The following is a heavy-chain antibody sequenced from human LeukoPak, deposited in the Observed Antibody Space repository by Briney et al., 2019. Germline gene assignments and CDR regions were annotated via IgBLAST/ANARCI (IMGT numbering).Heavy chain of an antibody. CDR3: ARNRDFWSGYYLPRTYYYYYMDV. CDR2: IIPIFGTA. Sequence: GASVKVSCKASGGTFSSYAISWVRQAPGQGLEWMGGIIPIFGTANYAQKLQGRVTITADKSTSTAYMELSSLRSEDTAVYYCARNRDFWSGYYLPRTYYYYYMDVWGKGTTVTVSS. J-gene: IGHJ6*03. CDR1: GGTFSSYA. D-gene: IGHD3-3*01. V-gene: IGHV1-69*06.